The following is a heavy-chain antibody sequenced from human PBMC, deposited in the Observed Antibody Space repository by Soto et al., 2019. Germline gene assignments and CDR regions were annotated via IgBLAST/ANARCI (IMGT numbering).Heavy chain of an antibody. Sequence: SLRLSCAASGFTFSSYAMSWVRQAPGKGLEWVSAISGSGGSTYYADSVKGRFTISRDNSKNTLYLQMNSLGAEDTAVYYCVREYYNVLTGYSTFDYWGQGTLVTVSS. CDR2: ISGSGGST. CDR3: VREYYNVLTGYSTFDY. J-gene: IGHJ4*02. V-gene: IGHV3-23*01. CDR1: GFTFSSYA. D-gene: IGHD3-9*01.